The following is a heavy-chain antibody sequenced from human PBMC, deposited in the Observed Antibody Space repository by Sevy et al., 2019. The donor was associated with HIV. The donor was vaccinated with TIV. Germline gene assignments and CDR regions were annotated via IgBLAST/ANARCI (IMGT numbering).Heavy chain of an antibody. D-gene: IGHD1-26*01. CDR1: GYSFTSYW. J-gene: IGHJ3*02. CDR3: ARRGAGVFDI. V-gene: IGHV5-51*01. CDR2: IYPSDSDT. Sequence: GESLKISCKGSGYSFTSYWIGWVRQMPGKGLEWMLIIYPSDSDTRYSPSFQGQVTISDNKSISTAYRQWSGLKASDTAMYYCARRGAGVFDIWGQGTMVTVSS.